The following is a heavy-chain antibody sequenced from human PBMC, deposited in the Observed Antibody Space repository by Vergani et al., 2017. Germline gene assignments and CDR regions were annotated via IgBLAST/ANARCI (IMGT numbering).Heavy chain of an antibody. V-gene: IGHV4-34*01. CDR3: ARVNTETNGHLYYYYYMDV. CDR1: GGSFTSYH. J-gene: IGHJ6*03. Sequence: QVQLQQWGGGLLKPSETLSLTCVVNGGSFTSYHWTWIRQSPGEGLEWVGDIDHTGRPDYNPSLKSRLTMSVDKYRNQFSLTLNSVTATDTAIYFCARVNTETNGHLYYYYYMDVWGQGTAVTGS. CDR2: IDHTGRP. D-gene: IGHD4-11*01.